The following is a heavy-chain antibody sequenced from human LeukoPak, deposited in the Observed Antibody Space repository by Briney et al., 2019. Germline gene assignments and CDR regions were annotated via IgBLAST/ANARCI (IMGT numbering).Heavy chain of an antibody. CDR3: ARARGVRGVVDY. V-gene: IGHV4-59*01. CDR2: IYYSGST. D-gene: IGHD3-10*01. CDR1: GGSFSGYY. J-gene: IGHJ4*02. Sequence: SETLSLTCAVYGGSFSGYYWSWIRQPPGKGLEWIGYIYYSGSTNYNPSLKSRVTISVDTSKNQFSLKLSSVTAADTAVYYCARARGVRGVVDYWGQGTLVTVSS.